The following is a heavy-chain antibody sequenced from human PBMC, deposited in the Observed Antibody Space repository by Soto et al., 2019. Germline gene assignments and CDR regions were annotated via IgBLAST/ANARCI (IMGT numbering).Heavy chain of an antibody. D-gene: IGHD5-12*01. J-gene: IGHJ3*02. V-gene: IGHV3-30*18. CDR3: AKDNGGGCDWLRVGYASDI. CDR2: ISYGGSNK. CDR1: GFTFSSYG. Sequence: QVQLVESGGGVVQPGRSLRLSCAASGFTFSSYGMHWVRQAPGKGLEWVAVISYGGSNKYYADSVKGRLTISRDNSKNTRYLQMNSLRGEDTAVYYCAKDNGGGCDWLRVGYASDIWGQGTMVTVSS.